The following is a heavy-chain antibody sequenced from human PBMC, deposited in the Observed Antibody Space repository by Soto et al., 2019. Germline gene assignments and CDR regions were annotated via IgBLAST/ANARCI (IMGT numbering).Heavy chain of an antibody. CDR2: IYPGDSDT. D-gene: IGHD4-4*01. CDR3: TRHETTVTPMYYYYYGMDV. V-gene: IGHV5-51*01. CDR1: GYSFTSYW. J-gene: IGHJ6*02. Sequence: PGASLKISCKGSGYSFTSYWIGWVRQMPGKGLEWMGIIYPGDSDTRCSPSFQGQVTISADKSISTAYLQWSSLKASDTAMYYCTRHETTVTPMYYYYYGMDVWGQGTTVTVSS.